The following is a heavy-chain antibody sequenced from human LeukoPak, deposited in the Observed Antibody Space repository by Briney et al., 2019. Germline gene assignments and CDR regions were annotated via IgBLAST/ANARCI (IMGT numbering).Heavy chain of an antibody. V-gene: IGHV1-2*02. J-gene: IGHJ4*02. CDR2: INPNSGGT. D-gene: IGHD1-26*01. Sequence: GASVKVSCKASGYTFTSYYMHWVRQAPGQGLEWMGWINPNSGGTNYAQKFQGRVTMTRDTSISTAYMELSRLRSDDTAVYYCARGIGRREGLYYFDYWGQGTLVTVSS. CDR1: GYTFTSYY. CDR3: ARGIGRREGLYYFDY.